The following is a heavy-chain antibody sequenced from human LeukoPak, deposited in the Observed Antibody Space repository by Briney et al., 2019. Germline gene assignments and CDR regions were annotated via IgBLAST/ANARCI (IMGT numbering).Heavy chain of an antibody. CDR3: ARDRVACGGDCYGGYFDY. CDR1: GYTFTGYY. CDR2: INPSGGST. D-gene: IGHD2-21*02. Sequence: ASVKVTCKASGYTFTGYYMHWVRQAPGQGLEWMGIINPSGGSTSYAQKFQGRVTMTRDTSTSTVYMKLSSLRSEDTAVYYCARDRVACGGDCYGGYFDYWGQGTLVTVSS. V-gene: IGHV1-46*01. J-gene: IGHJ4*02.